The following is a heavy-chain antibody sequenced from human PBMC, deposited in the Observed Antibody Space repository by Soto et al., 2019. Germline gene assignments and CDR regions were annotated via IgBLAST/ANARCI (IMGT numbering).Heavy chain of an antibody. V-gene: IGHV3-23*01. D-gene: IGHD3-3*01. J-gene: IGHJ6*02. Sequence: GGSLRLSCAASGFTFSSYAMSWVRQAPGKGLEWVSAISGSGGSTYYADSVKGRFTISRDNSKNTLYLQMNSLRAEDTAVYYCAKDRRITIFGVVRGPERLKYGMDVWGQGTTVTVSS. CDR3: AKDRRITIFGVVRGPERLKYGMDV. CDR1: GFTFSSYA. CDR2: ISGSGGST.